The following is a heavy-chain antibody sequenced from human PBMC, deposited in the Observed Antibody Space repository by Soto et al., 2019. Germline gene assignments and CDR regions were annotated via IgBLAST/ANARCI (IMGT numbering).Heavy chain of an antibody. CDR3: ARFDYYYYYYMDV. V-gene: IGHV5-51*01. CDR2: IYPGDSDT. J-gene: IGHJ6*03. CDR1: GYNFTNYW. Sequence: PGESLKISCKGSGYNFTNYWIGWVRQMPGKGLEYMGIIYPGDSDTRYSPSFQGQVTVSADKSINTAYLQWSSLKASDTAMYYCARFDYYYYYYMDVWGKGTTVTVSS.